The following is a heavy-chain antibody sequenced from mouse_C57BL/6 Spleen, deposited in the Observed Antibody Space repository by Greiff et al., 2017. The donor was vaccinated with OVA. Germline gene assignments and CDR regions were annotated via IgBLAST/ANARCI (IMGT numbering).Heavy chain of an antibody. J-gene: IGHJ3*01. Sequence: EVMLVESGGDLVKPGGSLKLSCAASGFTFSSYGMSWVRQTPDKRLEWVATISSGGSYTYYPDSVKGRFTISRDNAKNTLYLQMSSLKSEDTAMYYCARQRGYDYDRWFAYWGQGTLVTVSA. CDR1: GFTFSSYG. D-gene: IGHD2-4*01. CDR2: ISSGGSYT. V-gene: IGHV5-6*02. CDR3: ARQRGYDYDRWFAY.